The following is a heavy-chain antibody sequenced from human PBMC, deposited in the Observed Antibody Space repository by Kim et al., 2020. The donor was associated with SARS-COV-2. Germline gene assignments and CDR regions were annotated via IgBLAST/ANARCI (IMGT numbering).Heavy chain of an antibody. Sequence: PSFQGSVTISADKSISTAYLQWSSLKASDTAMYYCARQIQAAGTNWFDPWGQGTLVTVSS. D-gene: IGHD6-13*01. CDR3: ARQIQAAGTNWFDP. J-gene: IGHJ5*02. V-gene: IGHV5-10-1*01.